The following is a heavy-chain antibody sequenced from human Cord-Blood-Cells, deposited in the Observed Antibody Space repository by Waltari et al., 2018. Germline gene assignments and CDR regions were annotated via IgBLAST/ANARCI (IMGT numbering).Heavy chain of an antibody. J-gene: IGHJ3*02. CDR1: GYTFTSYG. CDR3: ARDIGFWSGYHNPGAFDI. D-gene: IGHD3-3*01. Sequence: QVQLVQSGAEVKKPGASVKVSCKASGYTFTSYGCSWVRQAPGQVLEWMEWISAYNGNTNYAQKLQGRVTMTTDTSTSTAYMELRSLRSDDTAVYYCARDIGFWSGYHNPGAFDIWGQGTMVTVSS. V-gene: IGHV1-18*01. CDR2: ISAYNGNT.